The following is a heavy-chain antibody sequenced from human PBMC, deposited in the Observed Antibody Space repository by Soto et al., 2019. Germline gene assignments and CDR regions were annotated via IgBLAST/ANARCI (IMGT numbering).Heavy chain of an antibody. CDR2: VSGSGAKT. V-gene: IGHV3-23*01. CDR3: TRDWTGNTCPCMDV. D-gene: IGHD2-8*02. J-gene: IGHJ6*02. CDR1: GFTFSTYA. Sequence: EVQLLESGGDLVQPGGSLRLSCTASGFTFSTYAMTWVRQAPGKGLEWVSTVSGSGAKTYYADSVRGRFTISRDNSKDTLYLQMNSLTAEDTATYYCTRDWTGNTCPCMDVWGQGTTVTVSS.